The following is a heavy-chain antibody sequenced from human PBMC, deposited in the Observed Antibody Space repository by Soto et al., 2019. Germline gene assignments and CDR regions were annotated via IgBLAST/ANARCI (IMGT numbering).Heavy chain of an antibody. CDR3: ARHRGRIAARPSGWFDP. J-gene: IGHJ5*02. Sequence: QLQLQESGPGLVKPSETLSLTCTVSGGSISSSSYYWGWIRQPPGKGLEWIGSIYYSGSTYYNPSLKSRVTISVDTSKNQFSLKLSSVTAADTAVYHCARHRGRIAARPSGWFDPWGQGTLVTVSS. CDR1: GGSISSSSYY. CDR2: IYYSGST. D-gene: IGHD6-6*01. V-gene: IGHV4-39*01.